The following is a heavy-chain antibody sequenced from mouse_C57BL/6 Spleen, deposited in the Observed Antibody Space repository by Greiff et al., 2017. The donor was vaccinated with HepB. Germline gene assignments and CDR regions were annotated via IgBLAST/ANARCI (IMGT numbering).Heavy chain of an antibody. Sequence: EVHLVESGGDLVKPGGSLKLSCAASGFTFSSYGMSWVRQTPDKRLEWVATISSGGSYTYYPDSVKGRFTISRDNAKNTLYLQMSSLKSEDTAMYYCARLYGSSHWYFEVWGTGTTVTVSS. V-gene: IGHV5-6*01. D-gene: IGHD1-1*01. J-gene: IGHJ1*03. CDR1: GFTFSSYG. CDR2: ISSGGSYT. CDR3: ARLYGSSHWYFEV.